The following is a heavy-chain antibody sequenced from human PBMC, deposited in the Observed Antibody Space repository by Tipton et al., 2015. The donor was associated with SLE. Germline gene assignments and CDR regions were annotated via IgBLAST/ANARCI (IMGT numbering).Heavy chain of an antibody. J-gene: IGHJ4*03. D-gene: IGHD3-16*01. CDR2: IYYSGST. CDR3: ARDGHAGAYES. Sequence: TLSLTCTVSGGSINSGAYYWGWIRQHPGKGLEWIGYIYYSGSTYYNPSLKSRVTISLDTSKNQFSLRLASVTAADTALYYCARDGHAGAYESWGPGTLGTASS. V-gene: IGHV4-31*03. CDR1: GGSINSGAYY.